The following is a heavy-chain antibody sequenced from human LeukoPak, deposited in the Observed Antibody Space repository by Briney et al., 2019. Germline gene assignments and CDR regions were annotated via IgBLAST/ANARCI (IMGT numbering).Heavy chain of an antibody. Sequence: PGGSARLSCAASGFTFSNYWMHWVRQAPGKGLVWVSRINSDGINTSYADSVKGRFTISRDNAKNSLYLQMNSLRAEDTAVYFCAKSPGGDYGVWFDPWGQGTLVTVSS. CDR3: AKSPGGDYGVWFDP. CDR2: INSDGINT. J-gene: IGHJ5*02. CDR1: GFTFSNYW. V-gene: IGHV3-74*01. D-gene: IGHD4-17*01.